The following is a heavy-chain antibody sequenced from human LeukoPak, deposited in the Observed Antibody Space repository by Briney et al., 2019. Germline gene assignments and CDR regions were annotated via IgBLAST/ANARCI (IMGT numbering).Heavy chain of an antibody. CDR2: ISYDGSNK. Sequence: GGSLRLSCAASGFTFSSYAMHWVRQAPGKGLEWVAVISYDGSNKYYADSVKGRFTISRDNSKNTLYLQMNSLRAEDTAVYYCARGGYYDSSGPSRQANSGSLYAAFDIWGQGTMVTVSS. D-gene: IGHD3-22*01. CDR1: GFTFSSYA. V-gene: IGHV3-30-3*01. J-gene: IGHJ3*02. CDR3: ARGGYYDSSGPSRQANSGSLYAAFDI.